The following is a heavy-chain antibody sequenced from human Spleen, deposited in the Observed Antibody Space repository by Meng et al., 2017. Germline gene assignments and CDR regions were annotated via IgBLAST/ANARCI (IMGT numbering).Heavy chain of an antibody. CDR3: TRAPLGYYPNAVCYRPRDI. J-gene: IGHJ3*02. CDR1: GFTFSNAW. D-gene: IGHD2-8*01. CDR2: IKSKTETGTT. V-gene: IGHV3-15*01. Sequence: GESLKISCAASGFTFSNAWMSWVRQAPGKGLEWVGRIKSKTETGTTDYAAPVKGRFTISRDDSKNTLYLQMNSLKTEDTAVYFCTRAPLGYYPNAVCYRPRDIWGQGTMVTVSS.